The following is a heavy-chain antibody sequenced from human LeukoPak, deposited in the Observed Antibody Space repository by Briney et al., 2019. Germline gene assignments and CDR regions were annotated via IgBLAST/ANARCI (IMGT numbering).Heavy chain of an antibody. Sequence: KASETLSLTCAVYGGSFSGYYWSWIRQPPGKGLEWIGDINHSGSTNYNPSLKSRVTISVDTSKNQFSLKLSSVTAADTAVYYCARASYSYGAFDIWGQGTMVTVSS. CDR3: ARASYSYGAFDI. J-gene: IGHJ3*02. V-gene: IGHV4-34*01. D-gene: IGHD5-18*01. CDR1: GGSFSGYY. CDR2: INHSGST.